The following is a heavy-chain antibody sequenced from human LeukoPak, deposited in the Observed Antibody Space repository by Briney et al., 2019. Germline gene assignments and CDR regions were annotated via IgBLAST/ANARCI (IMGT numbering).Heavy chain of an antibody. V-gene: IGHV4-59*01. D-gene: IGHD6-13*01. CDR1: GGSISSYY. CDR2: IYYSGST. Sequence: SQTLSLTCTVSGGSISSYYWSWIRQPPGKGLEWIGYIYYSGSTNYNPSLKSRVTISVDMSKNQFSLKLSSVTAADTAVYYCARPTITAAGTDYYYYMDVWGKGTTVTVSS. CDR3: ARPTITAAGTDYYYYMDV. J-gene: IGHJ6*03.